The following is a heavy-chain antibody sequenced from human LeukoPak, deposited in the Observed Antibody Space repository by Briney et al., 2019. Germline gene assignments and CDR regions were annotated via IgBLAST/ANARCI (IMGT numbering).Heavy chain of an antibody. Sequence: GGSLRLSCAASGFTFSSYDMHWVRQAPGKGLEWVAVISYDGSNKYYADSVKGRFTISRDNSKNTLYLQMNSLRAEDTAVYYCARYSSSWPLGYGMDVWGQGTTVTVSS. CDR1: GFTFSSYD. D-gene: IGHD6-13*01. CDR3: ARYSSSWPLGYGMDV. CDR2: ISYDGSNK. V-gene: IGHV3-30*04. J-gene: IGHJ6*02.